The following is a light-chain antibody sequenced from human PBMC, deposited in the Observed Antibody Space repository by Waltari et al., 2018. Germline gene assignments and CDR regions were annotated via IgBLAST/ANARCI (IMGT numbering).Light chain of an antibody. J-gene: IGKJ1*01. CDR3: QQYNPWT. V-gene: IGKV1-5*03. CDR2: QAS. Sequence: DVQLTQSPSPLPASIGDTVTMTCRPSARHSLWLAGYQQKPGRAPKLLIYQASVLASGVPSRFRGHGSGTEFTLTISDLQPDDFATYFCQQYNPWTFRQGTKVELK. CDR1: ARHSLW.